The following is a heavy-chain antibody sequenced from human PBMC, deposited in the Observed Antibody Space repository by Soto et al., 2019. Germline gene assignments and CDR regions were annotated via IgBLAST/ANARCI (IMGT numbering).Heavy chain of an antibody. J-gene: IGHJ6*02. Sequence: ASVKLSCKASGYTFSSYYLQWVRQAPEQGLEWMGRINPSGDHTSYEQKFQGRVTMTRNTSISTAYMELSSLRSEDTAVYYCARGREVDGKNRRQNYDGMDVWGQGTTVTV. D-gene: IGHD6-19*01. CDR1: GYTFSSYY. CDR2: INPSGDHT. CDR3: ARGREVDGKNRRQNYDGMDV. V-gene: IGHV1-46*01.